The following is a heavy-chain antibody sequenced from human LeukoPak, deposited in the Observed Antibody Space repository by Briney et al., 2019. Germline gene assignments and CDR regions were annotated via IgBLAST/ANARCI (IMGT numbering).Heavy chain of an antibody. D-gene: IGHD5-18*01. J-gene: IGHJ6*02. V-gene: IGHV1-69*01. CDR3: ARHDVDTAMVPWVAHGGYYYGMDV. CDR2: IIPIFGTA. CDR1: GGTFSSYA. Sequence: GPSVKVSCKASGGTFSSYAISWVRQAPGQGLEWMGGIIPIFGTANYAQKFQGRVTITADESTSTAYMELSSLRSEDTAVYYCARHDVDTAMVPWVAHGGYYYGMDVWGQGTTVTVSS.